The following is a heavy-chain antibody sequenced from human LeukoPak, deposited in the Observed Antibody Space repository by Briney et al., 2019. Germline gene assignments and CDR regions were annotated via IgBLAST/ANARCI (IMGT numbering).Heavy chain of an antibody. Sequence: GGSLRLSCAASGFTFSRSAMNWVRQAPGKGLEWVSSFSASGGTTYYADSVKGRFTISRDNSENTLFLQMNSLRVEDTGVYYCAGGLHWFDPWGQGTLVTVSS. CDR3: AGGLHWFDP. CDR1: GFTFSRSA. CDR2: FSASGGTT. J-gene: IGHJ5*02. V-gene: IGHV3-23*01. D-gene: IGHD2-15*01.